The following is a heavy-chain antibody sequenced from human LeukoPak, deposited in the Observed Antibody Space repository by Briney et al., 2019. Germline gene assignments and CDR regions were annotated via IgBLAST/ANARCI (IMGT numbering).Heavy chain of an antibody. CDR1: GFTVISNY. V-gene: IGHV3-53*01. CDR2: IYLGNNT. Sequence: GGSLRLSCAASGFTVISNYMGWVRQAPGKGLEWLSVIYLGNNTFYADSVKGRFAISRDNSKNTLYLQMNSLRAEDTAVYYCARGSSSDYWGQGTLVTVSS. CDR3: ARGSSSDY. J-gene: IGHJ4*02. D-gene: IGHD6-6*01.